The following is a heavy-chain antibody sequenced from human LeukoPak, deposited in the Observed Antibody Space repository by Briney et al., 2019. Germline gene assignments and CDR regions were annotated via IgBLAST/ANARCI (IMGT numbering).Heavy chain of an antibody. V-gene: IGHV4-30-4*01. Sequence: SETLSLTCTVSGGSISSGDYYWSWLRQPPGKGLEWIGYIYYSGSTYYNPSLKSRVTRSVDTSKNQFSLKLSSVTAADTAVYYCASHYSGSYSFDYWGQGTLVTVSS. CDR2: IYYSGST. CDR3: ASHYSGSYSFDY. CDR1: GGSISSGDYY. D-gene: IGHD1-26*01. J-gene: IGHJ4*02.